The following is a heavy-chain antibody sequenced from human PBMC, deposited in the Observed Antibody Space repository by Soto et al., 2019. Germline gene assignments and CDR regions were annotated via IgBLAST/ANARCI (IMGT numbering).Heavy chain of an antibody. Sequence: YSNASAQAFTVQYLHWVRQAPGQGLEWMGRINPNSGDTHYAQNFQDWVTMTRDTSINTAYMELNRLRSDDTAVYYCAREGLTMTQSWQKAYDYWG. CDR1: AQAFTVQY. V-gene: IGHV1-2*04. J-gene: IGHJ4*01. CDR2: INPNSGDT. CDR3: AREGLTMTQSWQKAYDY. D-gene: IGHD4-17*01.